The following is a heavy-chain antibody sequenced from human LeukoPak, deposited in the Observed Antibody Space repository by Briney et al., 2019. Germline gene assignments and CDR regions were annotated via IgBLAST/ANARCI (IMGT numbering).Heavy chain of an antibody. CDR2: INHSGST. CDR1: GGSFSGYY. Sequence: KTSETLSLTCAVYGGSFSGYYWSWIRQPPGKGLEWIGEINHSGSTNYNPSLKSRVTISVDTSKNQFSLKLSSLTDTAVYYCARARRDGYNYFDYWGQGALVTVSS. V-gene: IGHV4-34*01. J-gene: IGHJ4*02. D-gene: IGHD5-24*01. CDR3: ARARRDGYNYFDY.